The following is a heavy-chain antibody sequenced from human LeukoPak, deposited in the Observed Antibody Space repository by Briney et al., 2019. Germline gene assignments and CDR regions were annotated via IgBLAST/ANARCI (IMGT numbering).Heavy chain of an antibody. CDR1: GFSLSTSGMC. V-gene: IGHV2-70*11. CDR3: ARNYYDSSGYSGSRTNWFDS. D-gene: IGHD3-22*01. Sequence: SGPALVKPTQTLTLTCTFSGFSLSTSGMCVSWIRQPPGKALEWLARIDWDDDKYYSTSLKTRLTISKDTSKNQVVLTMTNMDPVDTATYYCARNYYDSSGYSGSRTNWFDSWGQGTLVTVSS. CDR2: IDWDDDK. J-gene: IGHJ5*01.